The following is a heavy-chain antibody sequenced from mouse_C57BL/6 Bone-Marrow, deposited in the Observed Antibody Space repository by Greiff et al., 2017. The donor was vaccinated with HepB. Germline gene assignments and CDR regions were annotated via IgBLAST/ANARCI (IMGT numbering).Heavy chain of an antibody. CDR1: GYTFTSYW. CDR3: ARWKDYYGSSYRYFDV. J-gene: IGHJ1*03. Sequence: QVQLKQPGAELVRPGSSVKLSCKASGYTFTSYWMHWVKQRPIQGLEWIGNIDPSDSETHYNQKFKDKATLTVDKSSSTAYMQLSSLTSEDSAVYYCARWKDYYGSSYRYFDVWGTGTTVTVSS. D-gene: IGHD1-1*01. CDR2: IDPSDSET. V-gene: IGHV1-52*01.